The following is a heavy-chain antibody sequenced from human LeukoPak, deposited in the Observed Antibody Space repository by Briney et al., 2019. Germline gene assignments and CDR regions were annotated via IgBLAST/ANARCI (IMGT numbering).Heavy chain of an antibody. CDR2: IYYSGST. J-gene: IGHJ4*02. CDR3: ARLLWFGELGHFDY. CDR1: GGSISSYY. V-gene: IGHV4-59*08. Sequence: SETLSLTCTVSGGSISSYYWSWIRQPPGKGLEWVGYIYYSGSTNYNPSLKSRVTISVDTSKNQSSLKLSSVTAADTAVYYCARLLWFGELGHFDYWGQGTLVTVSS. D-gene: IGHD3-10*01.